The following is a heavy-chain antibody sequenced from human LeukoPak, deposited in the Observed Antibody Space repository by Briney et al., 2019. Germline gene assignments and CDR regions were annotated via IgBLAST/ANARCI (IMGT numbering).Heavy chain of an antibody. CDR2: ISSSSSYI. V-gene: IGHV3-21*01. CDR1: GFTFSSYS. Sequence: GGSLRLSCAASGFTFSSYSMNWVRQAPGKGLEWVSSISSSSSYIYYADSVKGRFPISRDNAKNSLYLQMNSLRAEDTAVYYCARDSHSYYYYMDVWGKGTRVSVSS. J-gene: IGHJ6*03. CDR3: ARDSHSYYYYMDV.